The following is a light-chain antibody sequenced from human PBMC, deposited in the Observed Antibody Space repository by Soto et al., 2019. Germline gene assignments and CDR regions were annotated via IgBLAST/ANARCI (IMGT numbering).Light chain of an antibody. V-gene: IGKV3-11*01. Sequence: DIVSKMSAATLSSSPGETATLSCTASQYVGTRLAWYQHKPGQAPRLLIYYMSKRATGIPARFSGSGSGTDFTLTISSLAPEDFAVYYCQYYGNSPIFSFGQGTKVDIK. CDR2: YMS. CDR3: QYYGNSPIFS. CDR1: QYVGTR. J-gene: IGKJ1*01.